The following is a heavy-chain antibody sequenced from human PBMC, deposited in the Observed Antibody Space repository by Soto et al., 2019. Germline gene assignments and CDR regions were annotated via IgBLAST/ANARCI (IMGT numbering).Heavy chain of an antibody. CDR3: AKEAHTFYGSYLDY. CDR1: GFTFSDYY. V-gene: IGHV3-11*06. Sequence: GGSLRLSCAASGFTFSDYYMSWIRQAPGKGLEWVSYISSSSSYTNYADSVKGRFTISRDKSKNTLYLQMNSLRAEDTAVYYCAKEAHTFYGSYLDYWGQGTLVTVSS. CDR2: ISSSSSYT. J-gene: IGHJ4*02. D-gene: IGHD4-17*01.